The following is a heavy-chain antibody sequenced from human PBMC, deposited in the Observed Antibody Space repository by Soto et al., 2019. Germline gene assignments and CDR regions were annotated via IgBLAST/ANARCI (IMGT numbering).Heavy chain of an antibody. CDR2: ISGSGGST. Sequence: GGSLRLSCAASGFTFSSYAMSWVRQAPGKGLEWVSAISGSGGSTYYADSVKGRFTISRDNSKNTLYLQMNSLRAEDTAVYYCAKDYEQWLPTIEVYFDYWGQGTLVTVSS. CDR1: GFTFSSYA. CDR3: AKDYEQWLPTIEVYFDY. D-gene: IGHD6-19*01. V-gene: IGHV3-23*01. J-gene: IGHJ4*02.